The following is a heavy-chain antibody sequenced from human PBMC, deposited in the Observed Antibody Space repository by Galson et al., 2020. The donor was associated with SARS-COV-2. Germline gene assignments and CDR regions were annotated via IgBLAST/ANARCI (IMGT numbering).Heavy chain of an antibody. D-gene: IGHD5-18*01. CDR3: ARDEGIRGYNYGRLYYGMDV. V-gene: IGHV3-21*01. CDR2: ISTSSSYT. CDR1: GFTFSNSA. Sequence: GESLKISCAASGFTFSNSAMHWVRLAPGKGLEWVSSISTSSSYTYYVDSVKGRFSISRDNPRNSLYLQMNSLRAEDTAVYYCARDEGIRGYNYGRLYYGMDVWGQGTTVTVSS. J-gene: IGHJ6*02.